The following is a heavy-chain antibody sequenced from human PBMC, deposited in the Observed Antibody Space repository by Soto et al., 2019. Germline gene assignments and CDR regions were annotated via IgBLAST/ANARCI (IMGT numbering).Heavy chain of an antibody. CDR1: GGSFSGYY. D-gene: IGHD3-3*01. CDR2: INHSGST. V-gene: IGHV4-34*01. J-gene: IGHJ4*02. Sequence: QVLLQQGGAGLLKPSETLSLTCAVYGGSFSGYYWSWIRQSPGKGLEWIGEINHSGSTNYNPSLSSRVTISLDTSKTQFSLMLSSVTAADTAVYYCASACKFETVFGVVRPYYFDSWGQGTLVTVSS. CDR3: ASACKFETVFGVVRPYYFDS.